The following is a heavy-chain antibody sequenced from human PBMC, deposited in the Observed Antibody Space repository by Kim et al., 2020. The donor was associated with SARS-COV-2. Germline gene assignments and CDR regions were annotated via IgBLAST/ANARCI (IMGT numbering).Heavy chain of an antibody. CDR3: ARVTSRYYDSSGLFDY. Sequence: GGSLRLSCAASGFTFSSYGMHWVRQAPGKGLEWVAVIWYDGSNKYYADSVKGRFTISRDNSKNTLYLQMNSLRAEDTAVYYCARVTSRYYDSSGLFDYWGQGTLVTVSS. J-gene: IGHJ4*02. D-gene: IGHD3-22*01. V-gene: IGHV3-33*01. CDR2: IWYDGSNK. CDR1: GFTFSSYG.